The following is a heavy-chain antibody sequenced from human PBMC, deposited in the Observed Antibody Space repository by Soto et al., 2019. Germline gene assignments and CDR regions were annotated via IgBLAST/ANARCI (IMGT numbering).Heavy chain of an antibody. CDR2: IYYSGST. Sequence: SETLSLTCTVSGGSISSGGYYWSWIRQHPGKGLEWIGYIYYSGSTYYNPSLKSRVTISVDTSKNQFSLKLSSVTAADTAVYYCARRGSTVTFTNWGQGTPVTVS. J-gene: IGHJ4*02. CDR1: GGSISSGGYY. V-gene: IGHV4-31*03. CDR3: ARRGSTVTFTN. D-gene: IGHD4-17*01.